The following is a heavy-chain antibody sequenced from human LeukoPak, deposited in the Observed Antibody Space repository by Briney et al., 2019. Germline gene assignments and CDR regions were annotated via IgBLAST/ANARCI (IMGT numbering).Heavy chain of an antibody. Sequence: SETLSLTCTVSGGSISSSSYYWGWIRQPPGKGLEWIGSIYYSGSTYYDPSLKSRVTISVDTSKNQFSLKLSSVTAADTAVYYCARGSYYYYYMDVWGKGTTVTVSS. V-gene: IGHV4-39*07. J-gene: IGHJ6*03. CDR2: IYYSGST. CDR3: ARGSYYYYYMDV. CDR1: GGSISSSSYY. D-gene: IGHD3-10*01.